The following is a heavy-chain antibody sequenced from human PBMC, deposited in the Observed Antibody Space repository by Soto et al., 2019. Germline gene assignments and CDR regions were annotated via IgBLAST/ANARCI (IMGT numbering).Heavy chain of an antibody. V-gene: IGHV3-15*01. CDR3: TTDSSSWAYYYSYGMDV. CDR1: GFTFSNAW. J-gene: IGHJ6*02. CDR2: IKSKTDDGTT. Sequence: VGSLRLSCTVSGFTFSNAWMTWVRQAPGKGLEWVGRIKSKTDDGTTDYAAPVKGRFTISRDDSRNTLYLQMNSLKTEDTAVYYCTTDSSSWAYYYSYGMDVWGQGTTVTLSS. D-gene: IGHD2-2*01.